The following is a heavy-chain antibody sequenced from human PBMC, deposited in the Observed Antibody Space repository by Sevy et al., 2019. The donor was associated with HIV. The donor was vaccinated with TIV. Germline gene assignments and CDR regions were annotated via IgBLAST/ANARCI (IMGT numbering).Heavy chain of an antibody. J-gene: IGHJ4*02. Sequence: GGSLRLSCAASGFTFTAFVMSWVRQSPGRGLEWVSTINSGGGSTYYADSVKGRFTISRDNSQNTLDLQMNSLRAEDTAVYYCAKDVVGGYYDSSGYSDHWGQGTLVTVSS. V-gene: IGHV3-23*01. CDR2: INSGGGST. D-gene: IGHD3-22*01. CDR1: GFTFTAFV. CDR3: AKDVVGGYYDSSGYSDH.